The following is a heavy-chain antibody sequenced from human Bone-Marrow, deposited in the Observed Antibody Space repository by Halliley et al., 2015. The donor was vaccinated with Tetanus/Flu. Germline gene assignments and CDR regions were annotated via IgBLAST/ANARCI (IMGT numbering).Heavy chain of an antibody. CDR2: INTDGSSS. J-gene: IGHJ4*02. D-gene: IGHD3-3*01. Sequence: LVGVSRINTDGSSSNYADSVKGRFSISRDNAKNTLHLQMNSLTAEDTAVYYCAGGVGLEYSLDFWGQGTLVTVSS. CDR3: AGGVGLEYSLDF. V-gene: IGHV3-74*01.